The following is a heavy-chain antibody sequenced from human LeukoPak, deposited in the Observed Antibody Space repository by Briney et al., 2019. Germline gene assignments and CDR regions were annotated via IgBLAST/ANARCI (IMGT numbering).Heavy chain of an antibody. Sequence: PGGSLRLSCAASGFRISSYTMKWVRQAPGKGLEWVSSISSSSSYIYYADSVKGRFTISRDNSKNTLYLQMNSLRAEDTAVYYCAKDRMVGASYFDYWGQGTLVTVSS. CDR2: ISSSSSYI. V-gene: IGHV3-21*01. CDR3: AKDRMVGASYFDY. CDR1: GFRISSYT. D-gene: IGHD1-26*01. J-gene: IGHJ4*02.